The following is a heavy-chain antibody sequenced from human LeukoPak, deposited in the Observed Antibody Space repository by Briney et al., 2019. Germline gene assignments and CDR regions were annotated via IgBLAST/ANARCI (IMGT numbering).Heavy chain of an antibody. CDR1: GGSISSYY. D-gene: IGHD3-16*01. CDR3: ARMAYDYVWGCYRYNWFDP. CDR2: IYYSGST. V-gene: IGHV4-59*01. J-gene: IGHJ5*02. Sequence: SETLSLTCTVSGGSISSYYWSWIRQPPGKGLEWIGYIYYSGSTNYNPSLKSRVTISVDTSKNQFSLKLSSVTAADTAVYYCARMAYDYVWGCYRYNWFDPWGQGTLVTVSS.